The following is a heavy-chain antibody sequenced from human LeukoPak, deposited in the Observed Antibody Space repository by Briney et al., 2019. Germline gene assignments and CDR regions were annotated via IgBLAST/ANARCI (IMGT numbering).Heavy chain of an antibody. J-gene: IGHJ4*02. CDR2: ISGSGGDT. CDR1: GFTFSTYG. Sequence: GKSLRLSCAASGFTFSTYGMHWVRQAPGKGLEWVSAISGSGGDTYCEDSVKGRFTISRDNSKNMMYLQMNSLRAEDTAVYYCARDSSGWSKNYWGQGTRVTVSS. V-gene: IGHV3-23*01. CDR3: ARDSSGWSKNY. D-gene: IGHD6-19*01.